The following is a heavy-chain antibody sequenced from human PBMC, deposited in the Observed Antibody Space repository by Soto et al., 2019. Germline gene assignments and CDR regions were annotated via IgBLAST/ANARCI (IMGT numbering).Heavy chain of an antibody. CDR2: TFPDDSDT. D-gene: IGHD3-10*01. J-gene: IGHJ4*02. CDR1: GYSFTSYW. CDR3: ARLDYGSGTPHFDV. V-gene: IGHV5-51*01. Sequence: PGASLKISCQVSGYSFTSYWIGWVRQMSGKGLEWMAMTFPDDSDTRYSPSFQGRVTISVDKSTSTASLQWHSLEASDTAMYYCARLDYGSGTPHFDVWGQGTQVTVSS.